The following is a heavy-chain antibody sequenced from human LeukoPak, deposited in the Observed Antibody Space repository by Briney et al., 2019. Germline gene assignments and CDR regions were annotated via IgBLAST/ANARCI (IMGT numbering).Heavy chain of an antibody. D-gene: IGHD2-21*02. CDR3: ARDSLAYCGGDCYPEYYFDY. Sequence: ASVKVSFKASGYTFTNYGISWVRQAPGQGLEWMGWISAYNGDTNYAQKLQGRVTMTTDTSTSTAYMKLRSLRSDDTAVYYCARDSLAYCGGDCYPEYYFDYWGQGTLVTVSS. V-gene: IGHV1-18*01. CDR2: ISAYNGDT. CDR1: GYTFTNYG. J-gene: IGHJ4*02.